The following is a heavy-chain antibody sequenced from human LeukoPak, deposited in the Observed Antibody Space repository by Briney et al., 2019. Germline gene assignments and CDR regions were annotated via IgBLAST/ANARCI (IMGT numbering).Heavy chain of an antibody. V-gene: IGHV3-30-3*01. J-gene: IGHJ4*02. CDR1: GFTFSSYA. Sequence: AGGSLRLSCAASGFTFSSYAMHWVRQAPGKGLEWVAVISYDGSNKYYADSAKGRFTISRDNSKNTLYLQMNSLRAEDTAVYYCTRGYSYGLGALLDYWGQGTLVTVSS. D-gene: IGHD5-18*01. CDR3: TRGYSYGLGALLDY. CDR2: ISYDGSNK.